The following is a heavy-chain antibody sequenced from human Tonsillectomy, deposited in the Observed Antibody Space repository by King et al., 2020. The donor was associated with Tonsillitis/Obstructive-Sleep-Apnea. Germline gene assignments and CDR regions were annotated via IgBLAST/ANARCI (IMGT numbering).Heavy chain of an antibody. CDR1: GGSFSAYY. Sequence: VQLQQWGAGLLKPSETLSLTCAVYGGSFSAYYWSWIRQPPGKGLEWIGEIYHSGSTKYNPSLKSRVIISLDTSKNQFSLKLSSVTAADTAVYYCARGDLLTGYYASTDFDYWGQGTLVTVSS. J-gene: IGHJ4*02. CDR3: ARGDLLTGYYASTDFDY. CDR2: IYHSGST. D-gene: IGHD3-9*01. V-gene: IGHV4-34*01.